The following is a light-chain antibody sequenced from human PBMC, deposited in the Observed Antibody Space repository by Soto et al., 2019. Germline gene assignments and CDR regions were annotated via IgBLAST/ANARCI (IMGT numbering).Light chain of an antibody. Sequence: EIVMTQSPATLSVSPGERATLSCRASQSVRSNLAWYQQKPGQAPRLLLYGASTRATGIPGRFSGSGSGTEFTLTITSLQSEDFAVYYCQQHNYWPSFGQGTKLEIK. V-gene: IGKV3-15*01. CDR2: GAS. CDR1: QSVRSN. CDR3: QQHNYWPS. J-gene: IGKJ2*01.